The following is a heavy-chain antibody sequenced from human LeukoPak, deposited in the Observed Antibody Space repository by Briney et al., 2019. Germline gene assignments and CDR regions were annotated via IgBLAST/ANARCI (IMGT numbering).Heavy chain of an antibody. D-gene: IGHD3-10*01. CDR1: GGSISSGGYS. CDR2: IYHSGST. Sequence: PSQTLSLTCAVSGGSISSGGYSWSWIRQPPGKGLEWIGYIYHSGSTYYNPSLKSRVTISVDRSKNQFSLKLSSVTAADTAVYYCARANYGSGSYAFDYWGQGTLVTVPS. V-gene: IGHV4-30-2*01. J-gene: IGHJ4*02. CDR3: ARANYGSGSYAFDY.